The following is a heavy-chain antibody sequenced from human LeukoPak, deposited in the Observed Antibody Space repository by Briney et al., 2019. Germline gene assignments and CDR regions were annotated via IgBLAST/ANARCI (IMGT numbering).Heavy chain of an antibody. CDR3: ARGERCSGGSCYVGFYYFDY. CDR1: GFTFSSYS. Sequence: GGSLRLSCAASGFTFSSYSMNWVRQAPGKGLEWVSSISSSSSYIYYADSVKGRFTISRDNANNSLYLQMNSLRAEDTAVYYCARGERCSGGSCYVGFYYFDYWGQGTLVTVSS. V-gene: IGHV3-21*01. D-gene: IGHD2-15*01. CDR2: ISSSSSYI. J-gene: IGHJ4*02.